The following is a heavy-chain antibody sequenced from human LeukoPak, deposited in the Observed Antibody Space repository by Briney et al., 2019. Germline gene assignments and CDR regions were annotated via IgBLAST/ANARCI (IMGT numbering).Heavy chain of an antibody. CDR2: ISGSGGST. Sequence: GGSLRLSCAASGFTFSSYAMSWVRQAPGKGLEWVSAISGSGGSTYYADSVKGRFTISRDNSKNTLYLQMNSLRAEDTAVYYCAKDLNCGSKFGLFDYWGQGTLVSVSS. D-gene: IGHD3/OR15-3a*01. CDR1: GFTFSSYA. V-gene: IGHV3-23*01. CDR3: AKDLNCGSKFGLFDY. J-gene: IGHJ4*02.